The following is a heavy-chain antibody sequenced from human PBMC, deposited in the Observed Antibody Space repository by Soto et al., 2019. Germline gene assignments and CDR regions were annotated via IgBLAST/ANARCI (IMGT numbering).Heavy chain of an antibody. CDR2: ILSRTDGGTT. CDR3: FIYDYIWGGHRYRGAY. D-gene: IGHD3-16*02. V-gene: IGHV3-15*01. Sequence: EVQLVESGGDLVKPGGSLRLSCAASGFTFSESWMSWVRQAPGKGLEWVARILSRTDGGTTDYGAPVKGRFSNSRDDSQNMLYLQMNNLQSEDTAIYYCFIYDYIWGGHRYRGAYWGQGTLVTVSS. J-gene: IGHJ4*02. CDR1: GFTFSESW.